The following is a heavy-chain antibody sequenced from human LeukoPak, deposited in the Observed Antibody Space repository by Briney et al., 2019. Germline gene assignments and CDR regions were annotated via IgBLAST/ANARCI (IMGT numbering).Heavy chain of an antibody. V-gene: IGHV1-3*01. Sequence: GASVKVSCKASGYTFTSYAMHWVRQAPGQRLEWMGWINAGNGNTKYSQKFQGRVTMTSDTSTNTVYMELSSLISEDTAVYYCTRTIGYRPVAGLKEKWFDPWGQGTLVTVSS. CDR1: GYTFTSYA. CDR2: INAGNGNT. D-gene: IGHD6-19*01. J-gene: IGHJ5*02. CDR3: TRTIGYRPVAGLKEKWFDP.